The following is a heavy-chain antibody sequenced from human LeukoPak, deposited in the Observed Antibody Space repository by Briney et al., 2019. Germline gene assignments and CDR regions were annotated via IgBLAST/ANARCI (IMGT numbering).Heavy chain of an antibody. CDR1: GFTFSNYW. J-gene: IGHJ4*02. D-gene: IGHD3-22*01. V-gene: IGHV3-7*01. CDR3: ARGFVDSSGYTGDY. CDR2: INQGESET. Sequence: PGGSLRLSCEASGFTFSNYWMSWVRQAPGKGLEWVANINQGESETYYVDSVKGRFTISRDNGRNSLFLQMNNLRAEDTAVYYCARGFVDSSGYTGDYWGQGTLVTVSS.